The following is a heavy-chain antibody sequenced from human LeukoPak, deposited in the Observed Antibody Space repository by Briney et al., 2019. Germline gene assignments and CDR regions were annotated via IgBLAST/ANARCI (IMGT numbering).Heavy chain of an antibody. CDR3: AKGGGSRLGGDAFDI. D-gene: IGHD3-10*01. Sequence: GGSLRLSCAASGFTFSSYAMSWVRQAPGKGLEWVSSISGSGGSIFYADSVKGRFTISRDNSKNTLYLQMNSLRAEDTALYYCAKGGGSRLGGDAFDIWGQGTMVTVSS. J-gene: IGHJ3*02. V-gene: IGHV3-23*01. CDR2: ISGSGGSI. CDR1: GFTFSSYA.